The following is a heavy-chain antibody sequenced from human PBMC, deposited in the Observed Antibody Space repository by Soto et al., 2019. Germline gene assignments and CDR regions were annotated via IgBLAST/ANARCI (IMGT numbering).Heavy chain of an antibody. J-gene: IGHJ4*02. CDR3: ARHPEDNWLFDY. D-gene: IGHD1-20*01. CDR1: GGSISSCNCC. V-gene: IGHV4-39*01. Sequence: SETLSLTCTVSGGSISSCNCCWGWSHQPPGKGLEWIGSIYYSGSTYYNPSLKSRVTISVDTSKNQFSLKLSSVTAADTAVYYCARHPEDNWLFDYWGQGTLVTVSS. CDR2: IYYSGST.